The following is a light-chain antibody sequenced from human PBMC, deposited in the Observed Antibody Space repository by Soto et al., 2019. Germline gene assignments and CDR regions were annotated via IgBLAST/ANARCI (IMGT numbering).Light chain of an antibody. CDR1: QGVSSYY. CDR3: QQYGGSPPFT. Sequence: EIVLTQSPGTLSLSPGERATLSCRASQGVSSYYLTWYQHKPGQAPRLLIYGTSTRASGVPDRFSGSGSGTDFTLTISRLEPEDFAVYYCQQYGGSPPFTFGPGTKVD. CDR2: GTS. V-gene: IGKV3-20*01. J-gene: IGKJ3*01.